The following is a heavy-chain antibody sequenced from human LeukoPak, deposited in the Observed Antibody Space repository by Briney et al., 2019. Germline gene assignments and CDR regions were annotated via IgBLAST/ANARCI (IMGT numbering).Heavy chain of an antibody. CDR2: FDPEDDEI. D-gene: IGHD1-7*01. CDR3: ATETGNFYFYS. CDR1: GYTLTELS. J-gene: IGHJ4*02. Sequence: GASVKVSCKVSGYTLTELSMHWVRQAPGKGLEWMGGFDPEDDEIIHAQRFQGRVTMTEDASTDTAYMELRSLRSEDTAVYYCATETGNFYFYSWGQGTLVTVSS. V-gene: IGHV1-24*01.